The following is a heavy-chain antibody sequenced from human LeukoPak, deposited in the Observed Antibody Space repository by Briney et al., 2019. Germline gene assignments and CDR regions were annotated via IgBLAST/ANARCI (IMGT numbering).Heavy chain of an antibody. V-gene: IGHV3-7*03. CDR3: AREDWFHFDY. D-gene: IGHD3-10*01. CDR1: GFAFSSSW. Sequence: GGFLRLSCAASGFAFSSSWMSWVRQAPGKGLEWVANINKDATAKYYVDSVKGRFTISRDNAKNSLYLQMNGLRAEDTAVYYCAREDWFHFDYWGQGTLVXVSS. J-gene: IGHJ4*02. CDR2: INKDATAK.